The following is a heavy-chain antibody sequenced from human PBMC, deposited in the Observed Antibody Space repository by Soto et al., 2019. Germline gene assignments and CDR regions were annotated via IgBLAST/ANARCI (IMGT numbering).Heavy chain of an antibody. CDR3: ARSGGSYNFDS. J-gene: IGHJ4*02. CDR2: IFINGNT. V-gene: IGHV4-4*07. Sequence: LSLTCTVSSGSVSTYYWSWIRQPAGKGLEWIGRIFINGNTNYNPPLRSRVTMSVDTSKGQFSLNLTSVTAADTAVYFCARSGGSYNFDSWGQGILVTVSS. D-gene: IGHD1-26*01. CDR1: SGSVSTYY.